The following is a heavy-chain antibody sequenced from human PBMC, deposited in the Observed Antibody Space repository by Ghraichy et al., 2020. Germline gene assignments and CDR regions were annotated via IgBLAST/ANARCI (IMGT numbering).Heavy chain of an antibody. D-gene: IGHD1-26*01. CDR1: GYTFTSYG. CDR3: ATAWESVGWFDP. CDR2: ISAYNGNT. J-gene: IGHJ5*02. V-gene: IGHV1-18*01. Sequence: ASVKVSCKASGYTFTSYGISWVRQAPGQGLEWMGWISAYNGNTNYAQNLQGRVTMTTDTSTSTAYMELRSLRSDDTAVYYCATAWESVGWFDPWGQGTLVTVSS.